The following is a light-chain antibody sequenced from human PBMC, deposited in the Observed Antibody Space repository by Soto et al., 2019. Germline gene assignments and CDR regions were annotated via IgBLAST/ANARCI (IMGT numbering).Light chain of an antibody. CDR2: DVS. CDR3: SSYTISGTVI. Sequence: SALTQPASVSGSPGQSITISCTGTSSDIGAYNYVSWCQQHPGKAPKLVIYDVSNRPSGVSNRFSGSKSGNTASLTIFGLQADDEADYYCSSYTISGTVIFGGGTKLTVL. J-gene: IGLJ2*01. CDR1: SSDIGAYNY. V-gene: IGLV2-14*01.